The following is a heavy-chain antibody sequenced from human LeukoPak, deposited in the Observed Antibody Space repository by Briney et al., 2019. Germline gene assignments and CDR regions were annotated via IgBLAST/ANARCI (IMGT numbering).Heavy chain of an antibody. J-gene: IGHJ5*02. CDR2: ISSSSSYI. Sequence: GGSLRLSCAASGFTFSSYSMHWVRQAPGKGLEWVSSISSSSSYIYYADSVKGRFTISRDNAKNSLYLQMNSLRAEDTAVYYCARTLVVASYNWFDPWGQGTLVTVSS. D-gene: IGHD2-21*01. V-gene: IGHV3-21*01. CDR1: GFTFSSYS. CDR3: ARTLVVASYNWFDP.